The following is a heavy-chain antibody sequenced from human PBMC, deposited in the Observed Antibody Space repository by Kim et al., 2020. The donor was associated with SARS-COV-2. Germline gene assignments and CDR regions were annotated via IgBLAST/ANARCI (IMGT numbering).Heavy chain of an antibody. CDR3: ARDSGHFDDSGYYYGIDV. CDR2: VSYTGKT. D-gene: IGHD1-26*01. CDR1: GDSNSSGDHY. Sequence: SETLSLTCTVSGDSNSSGDHYWSWIRQSPGKGLEWIGCVSYTGKTYYIPSLKSRVDMSLDTSKNQFSLDVRSVTAADTAVYDCARDSGHFDDSGYYYGIDVGGQGTKVTV. J-gene: IGHJ6*02. V-gene: IGHV4-30-4*08.